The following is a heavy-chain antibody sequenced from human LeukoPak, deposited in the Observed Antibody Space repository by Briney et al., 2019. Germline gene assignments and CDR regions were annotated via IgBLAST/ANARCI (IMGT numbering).Heavy chain of an antibody. J-gene: IGHJ6*03. CDR3: ARLVVPASYYYYYYMDV. CDR1: GGSFSGYY. CDR2: INHSGST. Sequence: SETLSLTCAVYGGSFSGYYWSWIRQPPGKGLEWIGEINHSGSTNYNPSLKSRVTISVDTSKNQFSLKLSSVTAADTAVYYCARLVVPASYYYYYYMDVWGKGTTVTISS. V-gene: IGHV4-34*01. D-gene: IGHD2-2*01.